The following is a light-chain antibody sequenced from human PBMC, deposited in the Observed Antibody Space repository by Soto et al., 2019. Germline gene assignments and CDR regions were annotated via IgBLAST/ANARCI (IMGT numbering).Light chain of an antibody. J-gene: IGLJ2*01. CDR3: SSYAGSNNFVV. CDR2: EVS. CDR1: SSDVGGYNY. V-gene: IGLV2-8*01. Sequence: QSALTQPPSASGSPGQSVTISCTGTSSDVGGYNYVSWYQPYPGKAPKLMIYEVSKRPSGVPDRFSGSKSANTASLTVSGLQAEDEADYYCSSYAGSNNFVVFGGGTKLTVL.